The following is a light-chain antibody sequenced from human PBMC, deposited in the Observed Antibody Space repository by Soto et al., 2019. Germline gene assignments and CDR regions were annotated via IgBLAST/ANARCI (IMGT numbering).Light chain of an antibody. Sequence: QSALTQPASVSGSPGQSITISCTGTSNDVGGYDFVSWYQQHPGKAPKLMLYEVTNRPSGVSDRVSGSKSGNTASLTISGLQAEDEADYYYSSYPTTDRRVFGTGTKVTVL. V-gene: IGLV2-14*01. CDR3: SSYPTTDRRV. CDR2: EVT. J-gene: IGLJ1*01. CDR1: SNDVGGYDF.